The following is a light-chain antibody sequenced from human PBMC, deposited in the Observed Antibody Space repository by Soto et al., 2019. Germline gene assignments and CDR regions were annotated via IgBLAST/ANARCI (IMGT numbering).Light chain of an antibody. CDR1: QTVSSNY. Sequence: EIVLTQSPATLSLSPGERATLSCWASQTVSSNYLAWYQQRPGQAPRLIIYGASSRATGIPDRFSGSGSETDFTLTISRLEPEDFALYYCQQYGSSAPITFGQGTRLEIK. V-gene: IGKV3-20*01. CDR3: QQYGSSAPIT. CDR2: GAS. J-gene: IGKJ5*01.